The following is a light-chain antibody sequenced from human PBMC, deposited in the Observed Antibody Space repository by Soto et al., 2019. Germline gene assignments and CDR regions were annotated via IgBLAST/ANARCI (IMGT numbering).Light chain of an antibody. Sequence: EIVLTQSPGTLSLSPGGRATLSCRASQSVSSSYLAWYQQKPGQAPRFLIYGASSRATGIPDRLSGSGSGTDFILNISRLEPEDFAVYYCQQYGSSPWTFGQGTKVEIK. V-gene: IGKV3-20*01. CDR2: GAS. CDR1: QSVSSSY. J-gene: IGKJ1*01. CDR3: QQYGSSPWT.